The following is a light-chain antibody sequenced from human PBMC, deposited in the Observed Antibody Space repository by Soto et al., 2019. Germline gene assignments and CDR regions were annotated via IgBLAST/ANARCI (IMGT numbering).Light chain of an antibody. CDR2: SDN. CDR3: VAWDVSLVV. J-gene: IGLJ2*01. CDR1: SSNIGTNN. Sequence: QSVLTQPPSAYGTPGQRGTIACSGSSSNIGTNNVIWYQQLPGPAPKLLIYSDNQRPSGVPDRFSGSKSGTSASLAISALHSDEDADDYCVAWDVSLVVFGGGTKVTAL. V-gene: IGLV1-44*01.